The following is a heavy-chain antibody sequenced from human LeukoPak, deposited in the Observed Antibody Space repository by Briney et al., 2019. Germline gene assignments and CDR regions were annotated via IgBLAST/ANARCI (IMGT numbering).Heavy chain of an antibody. Sequence: GGSLRLSCAASGFTFSSYGMHWVRQAPGKGLEWVAFIRYDGSNKYYADSVKGRFTISRDNSKNTLHLQVNSLRAEDTAVYYCAKGTFYYGSGSYCMDVWGKGTTVTVSS. CDR2: IRYDGSNK. V-gene: IGHV3-30*02. D-gene: IGHD3-10*01. CDR3: AKGTFYYGSGSYCMDV. J-gene: IGHJ6*04. CDR1: GFTFSSYG.